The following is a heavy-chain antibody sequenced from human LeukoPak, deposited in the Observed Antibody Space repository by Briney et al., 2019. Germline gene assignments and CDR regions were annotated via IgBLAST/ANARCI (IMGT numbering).Heavy chain of an antibody. D-gene: IGHD3-22*01. CDR2: IHAIEGT. V-gene: IGHV4-34*01. J-gene: IGHJ4*02. CDR3: ASGTDSRKLGY. CDR1: GDSLSGHY. Sequence: SETLSLTCAVSGDSLSGHYWDWIRQPPGKGLEWIGEIHAIEGTNYNPSLRSRVTVSLDTSKNQFSLRMTSVTAADTAVYYCASGTDSRKLGYWGLGTLVTVSS.